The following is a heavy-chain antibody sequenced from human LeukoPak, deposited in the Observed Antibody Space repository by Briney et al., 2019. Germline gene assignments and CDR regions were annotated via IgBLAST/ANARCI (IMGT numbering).Heavy chain of an antibody. D-gene: IGHD6-19*01. Sequence: GGSLRLSCAASGFTFSSYAMSWVRQAPEKGLEWVSTISASGGSTYDADSVKGRFTISRDNSKNTLYLQMNSLRAEDTAVYYCAKDSQQWLVRGYFDYWGQGTLVTVSS. CDR3: AKDSQQWLVRGYFDY. CDR2: ISASGGST. J-gene: IGHJ4*02. V-gene: IGHV3-23*01. CDR1: GFTFSSYA.